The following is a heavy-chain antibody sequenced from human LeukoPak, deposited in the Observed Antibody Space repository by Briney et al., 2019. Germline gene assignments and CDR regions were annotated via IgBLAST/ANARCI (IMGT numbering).Heavy chain of an antibody. D-gene: IGHD4-17*01. J-gene: IGHJ4*02. CDR3: ARGDYGDIFDY. CDR2: IGTAGDT. Sequence: GVALRLSCAASGFTFSSYDMHWVRQATGKGLEWVSAIGTAGDTYYPGSVKGRFTISRENAKNSLYLQMNSLRAEDTAVYYCARGDYGDIFDYWGQGTLVTVSS. CDR1: GFTFSSYD. V-gene: IGHV3-13*01.